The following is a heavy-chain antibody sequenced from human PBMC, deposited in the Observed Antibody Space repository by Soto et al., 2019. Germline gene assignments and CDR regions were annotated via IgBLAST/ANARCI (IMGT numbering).Heavy chain of an antibody. CDR1: GDSVSSNSAA. CDR2: TYYRSKWYN. CDR3: ARARAVAGTGDYYYYGMDV. V-gene: IGHV6-1*01. J-gene: IGHJ6*02. D-gene: IGHD6-19*01. Sequence: SQTLSLTCAISGDSVSSNSAAWNWIRQSPSRGLEWLGRTYYRSKWYNDYAVSVKSRITINPDTSKNQFSLQLNSVTPEDTAVYYCARARAVAGTGDYYYYGMDVWGQGTTVTVSS.